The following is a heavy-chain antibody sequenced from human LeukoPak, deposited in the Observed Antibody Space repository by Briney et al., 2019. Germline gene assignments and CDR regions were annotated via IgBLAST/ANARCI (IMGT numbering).Heavy chain of an antibody. CDR3: ARTGLRIAVAGNFDY. Sequence: ASVKVSCKASGYTFTSYDINWVRQAPGQGLEWMGWISAYNGNTNYAQKLQGRVTMTTDTSTSTAYMELRSLRSDDTAVYYCARTGLRIAVAGNFDYWGQGTLVTVSS. CDR2: ISAYNGNT. V-gene: IGHV1-18*01. D-gene: IGHD6-19*01. CDR1: GYTFTSYD. J-gene: IGHJ4*02.